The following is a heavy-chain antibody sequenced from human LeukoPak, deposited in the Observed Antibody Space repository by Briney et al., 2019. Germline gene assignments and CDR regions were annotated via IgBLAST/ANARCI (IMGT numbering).Heavy chain of an antibody. CDR2: ISSSSSTI. CDR3: AKDGAWSRFDD. V-gene: IGHV3-48*01. J-gene: IGHJ4*02. D-gene: IGHD2-15*01. CDR1: GFTFSSYS. Sequence: GGSLRLSCAASGFTFSSYSMNWVRQAPGKGLEWVSYISSSSSTIYYADSVKGRFTISRDNSKSTVYLQMNNVRAEDTAVYYCAKDGAWSRFDDWGQGTLVTVSS.